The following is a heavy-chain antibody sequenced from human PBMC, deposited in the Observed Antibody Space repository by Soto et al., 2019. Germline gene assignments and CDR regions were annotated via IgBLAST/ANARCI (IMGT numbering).Heavy chain of an antibody. Sequence: SETLSLTCTVSGGSISSGGYYWSWIRQHPGKGLEWIGYIYYGGSTNYNPSLKSRVTISVDTSKNQFSLKLSSVTAADTAVYYCARGYGRNFDFWGQGTLVTVSS. J-gene: IGHJ4*02. CDR3: ARGYGRNFDF. CDR1: GGSISSGGYY. CDR2: IYYGGST. D-gene: IGHD5-18*01. V-gene: IGHV4-31*03.